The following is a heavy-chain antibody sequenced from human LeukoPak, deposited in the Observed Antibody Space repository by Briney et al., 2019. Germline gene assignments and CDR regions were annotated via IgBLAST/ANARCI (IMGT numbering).Heavy chain of an antibody. J-gene: IGHJ4*02. V-gene: IGHV3-66*01. CDR1: GFTVSSNY. Sequence: GGSLRLSCAASGFTVSSNYMSWVRQAPGKGLEWASVIYSGGSTYYADSVKGRFTISRDNSKNTLYLQMNSLRAEGTALYYCASRDPCSGGTCYGLGYWGQGTLVTVSS. CDR2: IYSGGST. D-gene: IGHD2-15*01. CDR3: ASRDPCSGGTCYGLGY.